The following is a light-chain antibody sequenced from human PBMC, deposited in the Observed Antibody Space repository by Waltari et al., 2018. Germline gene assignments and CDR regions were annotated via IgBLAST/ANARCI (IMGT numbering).Light chain of an antibody. CDR3: QQYYSTPPLT. Sequence: DIVMTQSPDSLAVSLGEWATINGKSSQSVLYRSNNKNYLAWYQQKPGQPPRLLIYWASTRESGVPDRFSGSGSETDFTLTISSLQAEDVAVYYCQQYYSTPPLTFGGGTKVEIK. V-gene: IGKV4-1*01. CDR2: WAS. J-gene: IGKJ4*01. CDR1: QSVLYRSNNKNY.